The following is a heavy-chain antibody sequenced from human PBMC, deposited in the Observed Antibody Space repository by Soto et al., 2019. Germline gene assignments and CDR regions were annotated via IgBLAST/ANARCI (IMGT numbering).Heavy chain of an antibody. Sequence: PGWSLRLSCAASGFTFSSYSMNWPRQAPGKGLEWVSYISSSSSTIYYADSVKGRFTISRDNAKNSLYLQMNSLRAEDTAVYYCARDHFVDYAYYYAIDIWAQGETVTVS. J-gene: IGHJ3*02. V-gene: IGHV3-48*01. D-gene: IGHD4-17*01. CDR1: GFTFSSYS. CDR2: ISSSSSTI. CDR3: ARDHFVDYAYYYAIDI.